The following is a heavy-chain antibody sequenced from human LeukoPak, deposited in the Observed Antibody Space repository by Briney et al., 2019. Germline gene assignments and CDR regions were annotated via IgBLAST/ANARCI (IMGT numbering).Heavy chain of an antibody. Sequence: SETLSLTCTVSDGSISSYYWSWIRQPPGKGLEWIGYIYYSGSTNYNPSLKSRVTISVDTSKNQFSLKLSSVTAADTAVYYCASSPLTTPYFDYWGQGTLVTVSS. CDR2: IYYSGST. CDR3: ASSPLTTPYFDY. D-gene: IGHD4/OR15-4a*01. CDR1: DGSISSYY. V-gene: IGHV4-59*01. J-gene: IGHJ4*02.